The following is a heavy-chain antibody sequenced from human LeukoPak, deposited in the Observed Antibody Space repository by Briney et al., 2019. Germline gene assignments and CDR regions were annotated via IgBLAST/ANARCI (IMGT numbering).Heavy chain of an antibody. V-gene: IGHV3-7*01. CDR1: GFTFSSYW. Sequence: PGGSLRLSCAASGFTFSSYWMGWVRQAPGKGLEWVANIKEDGSEKYYVDSVKGRFTISRDNAKNSLYLQMNSLRAEDTAMYYCARVRSGYYYDYWGRGTLVTVSS. CDR3: ARVRSGYYYDY. CDR2: IKEDGSEK. D-gene: IGHD3-3*01. J-gene: IGHJ4*02.